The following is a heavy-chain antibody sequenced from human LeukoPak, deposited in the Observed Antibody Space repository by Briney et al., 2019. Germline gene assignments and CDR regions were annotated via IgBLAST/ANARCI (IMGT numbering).Heavy chain of an antibody. D-gene: IGHD2-15*01. V-gene: IGHV4-59*01. CDR3: ARSPGGGFDI. CDR2: IYYSGTT. Sequence: SETLSLTCTVSGGSITNFYGGWIRQSPGKGLELIGYIYYSGTTNYSPSLKSRVSISVDTSKKQFSLKLSSVTAADTAVYYCARSPGGGFDIWGQGTMVTVSP. J-gene: IGHJ3*02. CDR1: GGSITNFY.